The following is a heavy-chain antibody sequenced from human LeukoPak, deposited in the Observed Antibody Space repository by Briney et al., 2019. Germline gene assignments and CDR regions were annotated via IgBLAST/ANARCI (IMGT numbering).Heavy chain of an antibody. CDR2: IYSGGST. J-gene: IGHJ4*02. Sequence: PGGSLRLSCAASGFNVRNNYMSWVRQAPGKGLEWVSVIYSGGSTYDADSVKGRFIISRDDSKNTVFLQMNRLRVEDTAMYYCARGPYYFDYWGQGTLVTVSS. V-gene: IGHV3-53*01. CDR3: ARGPYYFDY. CDR1: GFNVRNNY.